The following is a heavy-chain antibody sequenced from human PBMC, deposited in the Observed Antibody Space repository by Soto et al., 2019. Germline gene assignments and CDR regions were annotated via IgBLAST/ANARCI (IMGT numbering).Heavy chain of an antibody. CDR1: GFTVSNNY. CDR3: ARDGTYNWV. Sequence: EVQLVESGRGLVQPGGSLRLSCAASGFTVSNNYMRWVRQAPGKGLEWVSLIYSGGATYYADSVKDRFTISRDNSKNTLYLQMNSLRAEETAVYYCARDGTYNWVGGQGILVTVSS. V-gene: IGHV3-66*01. D-gene: IGHD1-1*01. J-gene: IGHJ4*02. CDR2: IYSGGAT.